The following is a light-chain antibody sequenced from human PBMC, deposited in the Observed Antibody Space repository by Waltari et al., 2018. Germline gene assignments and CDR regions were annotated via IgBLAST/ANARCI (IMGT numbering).Light chain of an antibody. J-gene: IGLJ3*02. CDR3: CSFTSSSTWV. Sequence: QPASVSGSPGQSITISCTGTATDIGGYNYVSWYQQHPGKAPKLVIFDVSSRPSGISYRFSASKFGNTASLTISRLQPDDEADYYCCSFTSSSTWVFGGGTKLTVL. CDR2: DVS. CDR1: ATDIGGYNY. V-gene: IGLV2-14*03.